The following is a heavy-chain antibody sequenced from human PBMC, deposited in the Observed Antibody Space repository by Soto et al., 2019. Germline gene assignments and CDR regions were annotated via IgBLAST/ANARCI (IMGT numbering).Heavy chain of an antibody. D-gene: IGHD3-10*01. J-gene: IGHJ4*02. Sequence: GGSLRLSCAASGFTFSSYGMHWVRQAPGKGLEWVAVISYDGSNKYYADSVKGRFTISRDNSKNTLYLQMNSLRAEDTAVYYCVRQWFGELLQIDYWGQGTLVTVSS. V-gene: IGHV3-30*03. CDR1: GFTFSSYG. CDR3: VRQWFGELLQIDY. CDR2: ISYDGSNK.